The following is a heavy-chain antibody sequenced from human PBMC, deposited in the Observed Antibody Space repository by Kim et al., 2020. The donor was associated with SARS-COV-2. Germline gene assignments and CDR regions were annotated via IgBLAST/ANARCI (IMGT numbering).Heavy chain of an antibody. V-gene: IGHV3-33*01. CDR3: ARDPPSTAMVVYYYYGMDV. D-gene: IGHD5-18*01. CDR1: GFTFSSYG. Sequence: GGSLRLSCAASGFTFSSYGMHWVRQAPGKGLEWVAVIWYDGSNKYYADSVKGRFTISRDNSKNTLYLQMNSLRAEDTAVYYCARDPPSTAMVVYYYYGMDVWGQGTTVTVSS. CDR2: IWYDGSNK. J-gene: IGHJ6*02.